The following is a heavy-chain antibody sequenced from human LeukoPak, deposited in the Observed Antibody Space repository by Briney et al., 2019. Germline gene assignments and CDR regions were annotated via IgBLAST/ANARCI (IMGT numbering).Heavy chain of an antibody. CDR3: ARESTTGVVVPAYYFDY. CDR2: IYYSGST. D-gene: IGHD2-2*01. V-gene: IGHV4-59*01. Sequence: PSETLSLTCTVSGGSISSYYWSWIRQPPGKGLEWIGYIYYSGSTNYNPSLKSRVTISVDTSKNQFSLKLSSVTAADTAVYYCARESTTGVVVPAYYFDYWGQGTLVTVSS. J-gene: IGHJ4*02. CDR1: GGSISSYY.